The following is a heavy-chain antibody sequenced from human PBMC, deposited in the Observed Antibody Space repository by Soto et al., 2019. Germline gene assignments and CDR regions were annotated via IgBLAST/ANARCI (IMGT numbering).Heavy chain of an antibody. CDR2: IYPGDSAT. CDR1: GSTFSKYW. V-gene: IGHV5-51*01. Sequence: PGESLKISCKVSGSTFSKYWIAWVRQKPGKGLEWMGIIYPGDSATRYSPSFQGQVTISADNSISTASLRWSSLKASDTAMYYCARTYFFDAGPYYSDSWGQGTLVTVS. J-gene: IGHJ5*01. D-gene: IGHD3-22*01. CDR3: ARTYFFDAGPYYSDS.